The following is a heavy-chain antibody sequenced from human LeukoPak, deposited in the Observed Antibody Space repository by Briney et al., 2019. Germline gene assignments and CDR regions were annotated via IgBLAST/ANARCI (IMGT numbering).Heavy chain of an antibody. CDR3: ARGCSSTSCLQDNWFDP. Sequence: SVKVSCRASGGTFSSYAISWVRQAPGQGLEWMGGIIPIFGTANYAQKFQGRVTITADESTSTAYMELSSLRSEDTAVYYCARGCSSTSCLQDNWFDPWGQGTLVTVSS. CDR1: GGTFSSYA. D-gene: IGHD2-2*01. CDR2: IIPIFGTA. J-gene: IGHJ5*02. V-gene: IGHV1-69*01.